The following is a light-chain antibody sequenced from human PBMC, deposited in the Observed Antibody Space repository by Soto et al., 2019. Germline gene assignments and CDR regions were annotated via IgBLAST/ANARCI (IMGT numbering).Light chain of an antibody. CDR1: QSISNY. J-gene: IGKJ4*01. CDR2: SAS. CDR3: QQLSRYPLT. V-gene: IGKV1-9*01. Sequence: DIQMTQSPSTLSASVVDRVTITCRASQSISNYLAWYQQKPGKAPDLLIYSASTLQSGVPSRFSGSGSETEFSLTIRALQPEDFATYYCQQLSRYPLTFGGGTKVDI.